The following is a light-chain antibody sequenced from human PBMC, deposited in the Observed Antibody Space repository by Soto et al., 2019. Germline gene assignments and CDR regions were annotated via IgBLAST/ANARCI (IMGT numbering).Light chain of an antibody. V-gene: IGLV2-14*03. CDR2: DVS. CDR1: SSDVGGYNY. CDR3: SSYRTSNTSQIV. J-gene: IGLJ1*01. Sequence: QSALTQPASVSGSPGQSITISCTGTSSDVGGYNYVSWYQHHPGKAPKLMIYDVSNRSSGVSNRFSGSKSGNTASLSISGLQPEDEADYYCSSYRTSNTSQIVCGTGTKVTVL.